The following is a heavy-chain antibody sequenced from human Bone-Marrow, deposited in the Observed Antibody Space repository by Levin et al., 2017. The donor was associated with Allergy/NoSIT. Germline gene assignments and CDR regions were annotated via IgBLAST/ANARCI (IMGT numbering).Heavy chain of an antibody. D-gene: IGHD2-21*01. J-gene: IGHJ4*02. CDR1: GYIFGDYY. Sequence: GESLKISCKASGYIFGDYYLHWVRQARGQGLEWMGWIYPNSGGVNYAQKFQGRVTLTRDTSISTVYLELKNLRSDDTAMYYGGKDRPSRDWEARLLAYWGQGTLVTVSS. CDR2: IYPNSGGV. V-gene: IGHV1-2*02. CDR3: GKDRPSRDWEARLLAY.